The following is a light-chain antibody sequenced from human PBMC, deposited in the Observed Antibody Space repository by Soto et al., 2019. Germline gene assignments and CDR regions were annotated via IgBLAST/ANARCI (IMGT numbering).Light chain of an antibody. CDR3: QQYGSSPWIS. J-gene: IGKJ5*01. CDR2: GAS. V-gene: IGKV3-20*01. CDR1: QSISSNS. Sequence: EMVLTQSPGTLSLSPGERATLSCRASQSISSNSLAWYQQKPGQAPRLFIYGASSRATGIPDRFIGSGSGTHFTLTISRLEPEDFALYYCQQYGSSPWISFGQGTRLEIK.